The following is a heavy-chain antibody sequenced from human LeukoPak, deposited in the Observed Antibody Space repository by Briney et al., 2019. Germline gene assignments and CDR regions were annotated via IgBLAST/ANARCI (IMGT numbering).Heavy chain of an antibody. J-gene: IGHJ4*02. Sequence: GGSPRLSCAASGFTFTTYTMTWVRQAPGKGLEWISSISSTGYGTYYADSVKGRFTISRDNSKNTVHVQMNNLRAEDTAVYYCATDSSSWNIFDNWGQGTLVTVSS. CDR2: ISSTGYGT. D-gene: IGHD6-13*01. CDR3: ATDSSSWNIFDN. CDR1: GFTFTTYT. V-gene: IGHV3-23*01.